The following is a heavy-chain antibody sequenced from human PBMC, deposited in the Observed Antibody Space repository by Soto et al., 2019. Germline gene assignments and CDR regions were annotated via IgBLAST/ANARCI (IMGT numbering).Heavy chain of an antibody. J-gene: IGHJ6*03. CDR3: ARDSSSSVLKPKDYYYYYMDV. CDR1: GYTFTGYY. V-gene: IGHV1-2*04. Sequence: ASVKVSCKASGYTFTGYYMHWVRQAPGQRLEWMGWINPNSGGTNYAQKFQGWVTMTRDTSISTAYMELSRLRSDDTAVYYCARDSSSSVLKPKDYYYYYMDVWGKGTTVTVSS. CDR2: INPNSGGT. D-gene: IGHD6-6*01.